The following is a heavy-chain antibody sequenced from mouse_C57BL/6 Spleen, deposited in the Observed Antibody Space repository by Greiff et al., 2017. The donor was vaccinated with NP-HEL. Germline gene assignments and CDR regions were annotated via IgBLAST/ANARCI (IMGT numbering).Heavy chain of an antibody. CDR3: ATPYPALNY. CDR1: GFTFSDYG. V-gene: IGHV5-17*01. D-gene: IGHD6-5*01. CDR2: ISSGSSTI. J-gene: IGHJ2*01. Sequence: EVMLMESGGGLVKPGGSLKLSCAASGFTFSDYGMHWVRQAPEKGLEWVAYISSGSSTIYYADTVKGRFTISRDNAKNTLFLQMTSLRSEDTAMYYCATPYPALNYWGQGTTLTVSS.